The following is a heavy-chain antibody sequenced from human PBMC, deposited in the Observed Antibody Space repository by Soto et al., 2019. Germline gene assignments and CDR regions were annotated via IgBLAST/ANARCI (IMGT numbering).Heavy chain of an antibody. V-gene: IGHV3-30*03. Sequence: GGSLRLSCAASGFIFSNYGMHWVRQAPGKGLEWVTIISYDGSVKYYADSVKGRFTISRDNSKNTLYLQMNSLRAEDTAVYYCARDDEIPDYDYGGGSYPPTKHGMDGWGQGTTVTVYS. CDR3: ARDDEIPDYDYGGGSYPPTKHGMDG. D-gene: IGHD3-16*01. CDR1: GFIFSNYG. J-gene: IGHJ6*02. CDR2: ISYDGSVK.